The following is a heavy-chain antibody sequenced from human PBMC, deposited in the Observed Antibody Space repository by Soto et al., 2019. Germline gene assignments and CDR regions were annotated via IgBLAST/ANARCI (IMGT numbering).Heavy chain of an antibody. D-gene: IGHD2-15*01. CDR1: GFTLSDYY. Sequence: PGGSLRLSCAASGFTLSDYYMSWIRQAPGKGLEWVSYLSGSGRTTYYADSVKGRFTISRDNAKNSLHLQMNSLRAEDTAVYYCARFACSSNTCTRPDSWFDPWGQGTLVTVSS. V-gene: IGHV3-11*01. CDR3: ARFACSSNTCTRPDSWFDP. CDR2: LSGSGRTT. J-gene: IGHJ5*02.